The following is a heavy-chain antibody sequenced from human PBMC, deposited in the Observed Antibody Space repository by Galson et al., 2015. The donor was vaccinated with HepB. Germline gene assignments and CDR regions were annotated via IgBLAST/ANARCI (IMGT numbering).Heavy chain of an antibody. J-gene: IGHJ6*02. CDR1: GSTFTSYG. Sequence: SVTVSCKASGSTFTSYGISWVRQAPGQGLEWMGWISAYNGNTNYAQKLQGRVTMTTDTSTSTAYMELRSLRSDDTAVYYCARDEGPTVTTMDYYYGMDVWGQGTTVTVSS. CDR3: ARDEGPTVTTMDYYYGMDV. D-gene: IGHD4-17*01. V-gene: IGHV1-18*04. CDR2: ISAYNGNT.